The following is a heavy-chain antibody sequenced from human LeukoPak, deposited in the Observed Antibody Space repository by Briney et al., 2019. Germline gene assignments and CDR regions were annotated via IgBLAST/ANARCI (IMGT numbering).Heavy chain of an antibody. D-gene: IGHD3-10*01. Sequence: PGGSLRLSCAASGFTFSAYYMTWIRQAPGKGLEWVSYISSSGFTIYYADSVKGRFTISRDNAKNSLYLQMNSLRAEDTAVYYCARFLGFGESFFDYWGQGTLVTVSS. CDR1: GFTFSAYY. CDR3: ARFLGFGESFFDY. V-gene: IGHV3-11*04. CDR2: ISSSGFTI. J-gene: IGHJ4*02.